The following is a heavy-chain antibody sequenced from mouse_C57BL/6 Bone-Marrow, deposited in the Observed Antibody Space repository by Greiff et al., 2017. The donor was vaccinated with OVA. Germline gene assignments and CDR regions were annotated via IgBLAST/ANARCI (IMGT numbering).Heavy chain of an antibody. D-gene: IGHD1-1*01. CDR3: TRRAYYYGSSYRDY. CDR2: IDPETGGP. J-gene: IGHJ2*01. V-gene: IGHV1-15*01. CDR1: GYTFTDYE. Sequence: QVQLQQSGAELVRPGASVTLSCKASGYTFTDYEMHWVKQTPVHGLEWIGAIDPETGGPAYNQKFKGKAILTADKSSSTAYMELRSLTSEDSAVYYCTRRAYYYGSSYRDYWGQGTTLTVSS.